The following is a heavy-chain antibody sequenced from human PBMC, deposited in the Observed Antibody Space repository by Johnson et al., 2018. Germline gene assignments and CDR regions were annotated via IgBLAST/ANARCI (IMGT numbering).Heavy chain of an antibody. J-gene: IGHJ3*02. Sequence: QVQLVESGAEVKKPGSSVKISCKASGGTFRNFAISWVRQAPGQGREWMGAILPISGTADYAQMFQGRVTITADDSTGTAYLGLSSLSSEDTAIYYCSRDHNYGAFEIWGQGTMLTVSS. CDR3: SRDHNYGAFEI. CDR1: GGTFRNFA. D-gene: IGHD3-16*01. V-gene: IGHV1-69*01. CDR2: ILPISGTA.